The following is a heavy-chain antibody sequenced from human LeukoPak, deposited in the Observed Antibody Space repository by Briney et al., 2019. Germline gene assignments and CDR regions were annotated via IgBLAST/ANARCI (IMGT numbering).Heavy chain of an antibody. V-gene: IGHV4-39*07. CDR1: GGSISGSSYN. CDR3: ARGDCSSTICYSPMDV. CDR2: IYRSGST. Sequence: SETLSLTCTVSGGSISGSSYNWGWIRQPPGKGLEWIGSIYRSGSTNYNPYLKSRVTISVDTSKNQFSLKVNSVTAADTAVYYCARGDCSSTICYSPMDVWGKGTTVTVSS. J-gene: IGHJ6*03. D-gene: IGHD2-2*01.